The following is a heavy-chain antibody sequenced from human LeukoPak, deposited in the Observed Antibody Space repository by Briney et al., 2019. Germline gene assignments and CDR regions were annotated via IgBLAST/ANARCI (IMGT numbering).Heavy chain of an antibody. CDR3: ARVKWELLRYFDY. J-gene: IGHJ4*02. CDR1: GYTFTGYY. CDR2: INPNSGGT. D-gene: IGHD1-26*01. Sequence: ASVKVSCKASGYTFTGYYMHWVRQAPGQGLEWMGWINPNSGGTNYAQKFQGRVTMTRDTSISTAYMELSRLRSDDTAVYYCARVKWELLRYFDYWGQGTLVTVPS. V-gene: IGHV1-2*02.